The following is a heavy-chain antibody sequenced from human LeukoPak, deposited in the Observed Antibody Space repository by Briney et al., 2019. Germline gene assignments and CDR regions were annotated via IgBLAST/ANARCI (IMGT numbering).Heavy chain of an antibody. CDR1: GFTFSSYN. D-gene: IGHD1-26*01. Sequence: GGSLRLSCAASGFTFSSYNMNWVRQAPGKGLEWVSSISISSSYIYYADSVKGRFTISRDNAKNSLYLQMNSLRAEDTAVYYCARVIVFRGYMDVWGKGTTVTVSS. CDR3: ARVIVFRGYMDV. J-gene: IGHJ6*03. CDR2: ISISSSYI. V-gene: IGHV3-21*01.